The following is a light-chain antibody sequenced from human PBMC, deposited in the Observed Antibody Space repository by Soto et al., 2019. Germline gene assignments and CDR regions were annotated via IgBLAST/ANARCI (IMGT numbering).Light chain of an antibody. CDR3: QSFDISLRGFV. Sequence: QSVLTQPPSVSGAPGQRITISCTGTSSNVGAGYDVHWYQPLPGRAPRLLVYGYKNRASGIPDRFSVSRSGTSDSLAITGLQAEDEAEYFCQSFDISLRGFVFGGGTKVTVL. J-gene: IGLJ1*01. CDR1: SSNVGAGYD. V-gene: IGLV1-40*02. CDR2: GYK.